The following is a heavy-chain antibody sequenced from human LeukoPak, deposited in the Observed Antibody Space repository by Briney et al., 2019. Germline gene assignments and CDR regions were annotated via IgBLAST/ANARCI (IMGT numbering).Heavy chain of an antibody. CDR2: IYYSGST. CDR3: ARGIRDYVWGSYRFQH. CDR1: GGSISSYY. V-gene: IGHV4-59*12. D-gene: IGHD3-16*02. Sequence: SETLSLTCTVSGGSISSYYWSWIRQPPGKGLEWIGYIYYSGSTNYNPSLKSRATISVDTSKNQFSLKLSSVTAADTAVYYCARGIRDYVWGSYRFQHWGQGTLVTVSS. J-gene: IGHJ1*01.